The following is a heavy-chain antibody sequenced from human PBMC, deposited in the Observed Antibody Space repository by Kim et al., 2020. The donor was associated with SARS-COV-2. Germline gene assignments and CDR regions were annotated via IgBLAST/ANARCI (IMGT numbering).Heavy chain of an antibody. CDR1: GGTFSSYA. J-gene: IGHJ4*02. CDR3: ASLGYGGNPGLDY. V-gene: IGHV1-69*13. D-gene: IGHD2-15*01. Sequence: SVKVSCKASGGTFSSYAISWVRQAPGQGLEWMGGIIPIFGTANYAQKFQGRVTITADESTSTAYMELSSLRSEDTAVYYCASLGYGGNPGLDYWGQGTLVTVSS. CDR2: IIPIFGTA.